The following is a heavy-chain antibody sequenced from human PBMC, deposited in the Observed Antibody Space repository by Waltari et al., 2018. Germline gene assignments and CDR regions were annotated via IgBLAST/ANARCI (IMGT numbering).Heavy chain of an antibody. V-gene: IGHV3-53*01. CDR3: ARETGDYVHTVDGYFDL. CDR1: GFTVSSNY. CDR2: IYSGGST. D-gene: IGHD4-17*01. J-gene: IGHJ2*01. Sequence: EVQLVESGGGLIQPGGSLRLSCAASGFTVSSNYMSWVRQAPGKGLGWVSVIYSGGSTYYADSVKGRFTISRDNSKNTLYLQMNSLRAEDTAVYYCARETGDYVHTVDGYFDLWGRGTLVTVSS.